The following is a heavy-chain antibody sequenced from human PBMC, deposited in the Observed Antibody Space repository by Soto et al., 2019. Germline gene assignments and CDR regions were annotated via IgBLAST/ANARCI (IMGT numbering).Heavy chain of an antibody. Sequence: SVKVSCKASGGTFSSYAISWVRQAPGQGLEWMGGIIPIFGTANYAQKFQGRVTITADESTSTAYMELSSLRSEDTAVYYCARDQGITIFGVATDDAFDIWGQGTMVSVSS. CDR3: ARDQGITIFGVATDDAFDI. J-gene: IGHJ3*02. CDR1: GGTFSSYA. V-gene: IGHV1-69*13. D-gene: IGHD3-3*01. CDR2: IIPIFGTA.